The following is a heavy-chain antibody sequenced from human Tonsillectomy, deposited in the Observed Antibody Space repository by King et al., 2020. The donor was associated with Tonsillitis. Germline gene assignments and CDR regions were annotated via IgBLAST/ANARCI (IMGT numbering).Heavy chain of an antibody. CDR2: IKQDGSEK. CDR3: ARDPTTGTTDYYYYYGMDV. Sequence: VQLVQSGGGLVQPGGSLRLSCAASGFTFSSYWMSWVRQAPGKGLEWVANIKQDGSEKYYVDSVKGRFTISRDNAKNSLYLQMNSPRAADPAVYYCARDPTTGTTDYYYYYGMDVWGRGTTVTVAS. CDR1: GFTFSSYW. V-gene: IGHV3-7*01. J-gene: IGHJ6*02. D-gene: IGHD4-17*01.